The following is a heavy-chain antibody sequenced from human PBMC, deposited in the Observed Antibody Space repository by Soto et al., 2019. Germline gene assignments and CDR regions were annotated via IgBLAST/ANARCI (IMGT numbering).Heavy chain of an antibody. CDR3: ARERVAAAGTMVAFGGLGWYY. J-gene: IGHJ4*02. Sequence: QVQLVQSGAEVKKPGSSVKVSCKASGGTFSSYAISWERQAPGQGLEWMGGIIPIFGTANYAQKFQGRVTITADESTSTAYMELSSLRSEDTAVYYCARERVAAAGTMVAFGGLGWYYWGRGTLVTVSS. CDR2: IIPIFGTA. D-gene: IGHD6-13*01. V-gene: IGHV1-69*01. CDR1: GGTFSSYA.